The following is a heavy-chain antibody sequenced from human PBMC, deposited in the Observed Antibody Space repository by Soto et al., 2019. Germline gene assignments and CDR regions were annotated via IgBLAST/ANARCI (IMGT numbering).Heavy chain of an antibody. V-gene: IGHV3-53*01. CDR2: LYSGGST. D-gene: IGHD6-13*01. CDR3: ARDLLAAAGTHPYYYQGMDV. CDR1: GFTVSSNY. Sequence: GGSLRLSCAASGFTVSSNYMSWVRQAPGKGLEWVSVLYSGGSTYYADSVKGRFTISRDNSKNTLYLPMNSLRAEDTAVYYCARDLLAAAGTHPYYYQGMDVWGQGTTVTVSS. J-gene: IGHJ6*02.